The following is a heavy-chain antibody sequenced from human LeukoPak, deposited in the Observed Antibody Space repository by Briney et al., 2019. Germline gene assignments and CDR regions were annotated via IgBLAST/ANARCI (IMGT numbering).Heavy chain of an antibody. CDR3: GRVPRPGSSGWYGGPIDY. Sequence: SETLSLTCIVSGGSISSHYWSWIWQPPGKTLEWIGYISYSGSTNYNPSLKSRVTISLDTSKSQFSLKLNSVTPADTAVYYCGRVPRPGSSGWYGGPIDYWGQGTLVTVSS. J-gene: IGHJ4*02. CDR1: GGSISSHY. D-gene: IGHD6-19*01. V-gene: IGHV4-59*11. CDR2: ISYSGST.